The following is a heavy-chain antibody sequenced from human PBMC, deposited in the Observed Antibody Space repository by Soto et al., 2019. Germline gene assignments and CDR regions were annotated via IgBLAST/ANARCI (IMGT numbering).Heavy chain of an antibody. CDR3: AYVGSCDY. CDR1: GFSFNTYE. CDR2: ISTSGSTI. V-gene: IGHV3-48*03. Sequence: EVQLVESGGGLVQPGGSLRLSCAASGFSFNTYEMNWVRQAPGKGLEWVSYISTSGSTIYYADSVKGRFTISRDNGKNSLYLQMNSMRAEDTAVYYCAYVGSCDYWGQGTQVTVSS. J-gene: IGHJ4*02. D-gene: IGHD1-26*01.